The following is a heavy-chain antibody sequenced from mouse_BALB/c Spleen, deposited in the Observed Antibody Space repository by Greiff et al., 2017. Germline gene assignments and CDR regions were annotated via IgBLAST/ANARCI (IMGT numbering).Heavy chain of an antibody. CDR2: IDPANGNT. Sequence: VQLQQSGAELVKPGASVKLSCTASGFNIKDTYMHWVKQRPEQGLEWIGRIDPANGNTKYDQKFQGKATITADTSSNTAYLQLSSLTSEDTAVYYCAREGYGSSQSFDYWGQGTTLTVSS. CDR3: AREGYGSSQSFDY. D-gene: IGHD1-1*01. CDR1: GFNIKDTY. V-gene: IGHV14-3*02. J-gene: IGHJ2*01.